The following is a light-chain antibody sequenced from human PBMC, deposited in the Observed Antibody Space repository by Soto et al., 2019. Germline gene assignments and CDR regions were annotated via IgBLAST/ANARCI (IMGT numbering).Light chain of an antibody. CDR2: GAS. CDR1: QNVRTNY. J-gene: IGKJ1*01. CDR3: HDYGSLAWT. V-gene: IGKV3-20*01. Sequence: EIVLTQSPGTLSLSPGERVTLSCRASQNVRTNYLAWYQQKPGQDPRLLIYGASTRASGIPEMFSGSGSGTDFTLTISSLEPEDFALYYCHDYGSLAWTFGQGTKVDIK.